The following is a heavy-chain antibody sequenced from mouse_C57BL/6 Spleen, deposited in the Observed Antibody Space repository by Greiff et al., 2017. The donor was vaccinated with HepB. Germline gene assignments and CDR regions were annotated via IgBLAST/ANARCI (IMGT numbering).Heavy chain of an antibody. Sequence: VQLQQSGAELVKPGASVKISCKASGYAFSSYWMNWVKQRPGKGLEWIGQIYPGDGDTNYNGKFKGKATLTADKSSSTAYMQLSSLTSEDSAVYFCARGRTGRGFDYWGQGTTLTVSS. CDR2: IYPGDGDT. J-gene: IGHJ2*01. CDR3: ARGRTGRGFDY. CDR1: GYAFSSYW. D-gene: IGHD4-1*01. V-gene: IGHV1-80*01.